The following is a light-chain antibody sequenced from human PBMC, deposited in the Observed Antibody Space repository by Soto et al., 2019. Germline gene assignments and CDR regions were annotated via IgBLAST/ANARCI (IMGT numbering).Light chain of an antibody. CDR1: QSIRTY. CDR2: SAS. V-gene: IGKV1-39*01. Sequence: DIQMTQSPSSLSASVGDRVTITCRASQSIRTYLSWYQQKPGKAPNLLIYSASSLQSGVPSRFSDSRSGTDFTLTISSLQPEDFAAYYCQQKYGTPLTFGGGTKVEIK. J-gene: IGKJ4*01. CDR3: QQKYGTPLT.